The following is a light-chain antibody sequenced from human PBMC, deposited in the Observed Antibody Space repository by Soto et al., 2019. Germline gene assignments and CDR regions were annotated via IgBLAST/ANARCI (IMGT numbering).Light chain of an antibody. CDR1: QSSGSNF. CDR2: DAS. V-gene: IGKV3-20*01. J-gene: IGKJ5*01. CDR3: QQYGSSST. Sequence: ELVLTQSPGSVSLSPIERATLSFKTSQSSGSNFVAWYQQKPGQAPRLLIYDASNRATGVPARFSGSGSGTDFTLTISRLETEDFAVYYCQQYGSSSTFGQGTRLEIK.